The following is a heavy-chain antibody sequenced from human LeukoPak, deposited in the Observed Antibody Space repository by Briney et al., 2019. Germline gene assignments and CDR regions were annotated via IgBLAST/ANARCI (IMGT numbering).Heavy chain of an antibody. CDR2: IYYSGST. J-gene: IGHJ4*02. CDR3: ARVTYSSPDS. V-gene: IGHV4-39*01. CDR1: GGSISSSSYY. Sequence: SSETLSLTCTVSGGSISSSSYYWGWIRQPPGKGLEWIGSIYYSGSTYYNPSLKSRVTISVDTSKNQFSLKLSSVTAADTAVYYCARVTYSSPDSWGQGTLVTVSS. D-gene: IGHD6-13*01.